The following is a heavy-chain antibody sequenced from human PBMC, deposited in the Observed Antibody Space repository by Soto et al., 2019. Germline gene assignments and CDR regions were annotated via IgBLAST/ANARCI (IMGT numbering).Heavy chain of an antibody. CDR2: INPSGGST. J-gene: IGHJ5*02. D-gene: IGHD2-2*01. V-gene: IGHV1-46*01. CDR3: ARDRNCSSTSCHPVAYWFDP. Sequence: WASVKVSCKASGYTFTSYYMHWVRQAPGQGLEWMGIINPSGGSTSYAQKFQGRVTMTRDTSTSTVYMELSSLRSEDTAVYYCARDRNCSSTSCHPVAYWFDPWGQGTLVTVSS. CDR1: GYTFTSYY.